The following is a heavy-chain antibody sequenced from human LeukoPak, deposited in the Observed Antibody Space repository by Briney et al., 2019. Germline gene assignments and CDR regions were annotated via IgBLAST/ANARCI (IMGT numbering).Heavy chain of an antibody. CDR3: ARDVYSSSSGGDY. J-gene: IGHJ4*02. Sequence: SCKASGYTFTSYAMHWVRQAPGKGLEWVAVISYDGSNKYYADSVKGRFTISRDNSKNTLYLQMNSLRAEDTAVYYCARDVYSSSSGGDYWGQGTLVTVSS. CDR1: GYTFTSYA. CDR2: ISYDGSNK. V-gene: IGHV3-30-3*01. D-gene: IGHD6-6*01.